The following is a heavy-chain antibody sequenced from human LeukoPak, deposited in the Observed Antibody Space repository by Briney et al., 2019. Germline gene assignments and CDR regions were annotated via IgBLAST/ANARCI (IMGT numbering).Heavy chain of an antibody. V-gene: IGHV1-18*01. CDR2: ISGYNGYT. CDR1: GYIFTNYG. D-gene: IGHD5-12*01. Sequence: ASVKVSCKPSGYIFTNYGISWVRQAPGQGLEWMGWISGYNGYTNHAQKLQGRVTMTTDTSTSTVYMELRSLRSDDTAVYYCTRGARGGGYEAFDFWGQGTLVTVSS. J-gene: IGHJ4*02. CDR3: TRGARGGGYEAFDF.